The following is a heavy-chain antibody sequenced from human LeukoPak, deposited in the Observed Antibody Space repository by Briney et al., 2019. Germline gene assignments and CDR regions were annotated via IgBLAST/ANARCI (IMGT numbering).Heavy chain of an antibody. V-gene: IGHV3-38-3*01. CDR2: ISGGST. D-gene: IGHD2-21*02. CDR1: GFTVSSNE. CDR3: AKGSHIVVVTANY. J-gene: IGHJ4*02. Sequence: PGGSLRLSCAASGFTVSSNEMSWVRQAPGKGLEWVSSISGGSTYYADSREGRFTISRDNSKNTLHLQMNSLRAEDTAVYYCAKGSHIVVVTANYWGQGTLVTVSS.